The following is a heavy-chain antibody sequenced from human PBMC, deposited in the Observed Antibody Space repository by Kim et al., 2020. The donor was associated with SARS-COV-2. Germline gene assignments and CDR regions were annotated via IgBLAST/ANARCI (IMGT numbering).Heavy chain of an antibody. D-gene: IGHD5-18*01. V-gene: IGHV3-21*01. Sequence: GGSLRLSCAASGFTFSSYSMNWVRQAPGKGLEWVSSISSSSSYIYYADSVKGRFTISRDNAKNSLYLQMNSLRAEDTAVYYCASIVYSYGAFDIWGQGTMVTVSS. CDR1: GFTFSSYS. CDR2: ISSSSSYI. J-gene: IGHJ3*02. CDR3: ASIVYSYGAFDI.